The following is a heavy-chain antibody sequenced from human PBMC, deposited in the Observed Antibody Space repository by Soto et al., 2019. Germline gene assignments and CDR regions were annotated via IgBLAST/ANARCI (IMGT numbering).Heavy chain of an antibody. J-gene: IGHJ6*02. CDR1: GGSISSGDYY. V-gene: IGHV4-31*02. D-gene: IGHD2-15*01. CDR2: IYYSGST. CDR3: ARDGGYYSMDV. Sequence: SETLSLTCTVSGGSISSGDYYWSWIRQPPGKGLEWIGYIYYSGSTDYNPSLKSRVTISVDMSKNHFSLNVSSLTAADTAVYYCARDGGYYSMDVWGQGTTVTVSS.